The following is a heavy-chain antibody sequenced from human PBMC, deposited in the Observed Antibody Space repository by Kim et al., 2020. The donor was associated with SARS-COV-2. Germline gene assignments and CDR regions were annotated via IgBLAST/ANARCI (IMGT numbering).Heavy chain of an antibody. CDR2: ISPYNGNT. CDR1: GYTFTNYG. Sequence: ASVKVSCKASGYTFTNYGISWVRQAPGQGLEWMGWISPYNGNTKYPQKLQGRVTMTTDTSTSTAYMDLRSLRFDDTAVYYCAREAGDYYGSVSYDYWGQGTLVTVSS. D-gene: IGHD3-10*01. CDR3: AREAGDYYGSVSYDY. V-gene: IGHV1-18*01. J-gene: IGHJ4*02.